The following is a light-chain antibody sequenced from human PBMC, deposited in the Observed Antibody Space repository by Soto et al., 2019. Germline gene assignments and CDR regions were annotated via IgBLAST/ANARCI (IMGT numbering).Light chain of an antibody. CDR3: QQRSNWPLLT. CDR2: DAS. V-gene: IGKV3-11*01. Sequence: ELVLTQSPAPLSLSPREKATLPCTASQSVSSYLAWYQQKPGQAPRLLIYDASNRATGIPARFSGSGSGTDFTLTISSLEPEDFAVYYCQQRSNWPLLTFGGGTKVAIK. J-gene: IGKJ4*01. CDR1: QSVSSY.